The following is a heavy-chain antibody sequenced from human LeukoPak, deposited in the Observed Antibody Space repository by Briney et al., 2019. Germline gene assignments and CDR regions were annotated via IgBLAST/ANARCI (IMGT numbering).Heavy chain of an antibody. Sequence: SVKVSCKASGFTFTSSAVQWVRQARGQRLEWIGRIVAGSGNTNYAQKFQERVTITRDMSTGTAYMELSSLRSEDTAVYYCAAPMYDSHAFDIWGQGTMVTVSS. CDR2: IVAGSGNT. CDR3: AAPMYDSHAFDI. D-gene: IGHD3-22*01. CDR1: GFTFTSSA. V-gene: IGHV1-58*01. J-gene: IGHJ3*02.